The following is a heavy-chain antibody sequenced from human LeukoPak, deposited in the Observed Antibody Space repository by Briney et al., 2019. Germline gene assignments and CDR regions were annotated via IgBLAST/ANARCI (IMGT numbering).Heavy chain of an antibody. CDR1: GFTFISYA. V-gene: IGHV3-48*01. Sequence: PGGSLRLSCAASGFTFISYAMNWVRQAPGKGLEWVSYISSSSSTIYYADSVKGRFTISRDNAKNSLYLQMNSLRAEDTAVYYCAREYYYDSSGYYPWGQGTLVTVSS. CDR3: AREYYYDSSGYYP. J-gene: IGHJ5*02. CDR2: ISSSSSTI. D-gene: IGHD3-22*01.